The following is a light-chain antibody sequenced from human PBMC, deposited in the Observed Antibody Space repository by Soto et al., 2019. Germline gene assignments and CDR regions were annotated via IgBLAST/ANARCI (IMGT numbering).Light chain of an antibody. V-gene: IGKV1-33*01. CDR1: QDISNY. J-gene: IGKJ4*01. Sequence: DIQMTQSPSSQSASVGERVTITCRASQDISNYLNWYQQKPGKDTKLLIYVESNLKTGVPSRFSGSESGTDFTFTISSLQPEYISTYYCQQYDNLPLTFGGGTKGEIK. CDR2: VES. CDR3: QQYDNLPLT.